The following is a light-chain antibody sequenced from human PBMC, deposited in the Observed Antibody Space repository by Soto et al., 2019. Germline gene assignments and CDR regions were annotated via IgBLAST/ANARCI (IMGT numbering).Light chain of an antibody. CDR2: GAS. CDR3: QQRSSWFT. J-gene: IGKJ2*01. Sequence: EIVLTQSPATLSLSPGERATLSCRASQSVSTYLAWYRQKPGQAPRLLICGASNRATGIPARFSGSGSGRDFTLAISSLEPEDFAVYYCQQRSSWFTFGQGTKLEIK. CDR1: QSVSTY. V-gene: IGKV3-11*02.